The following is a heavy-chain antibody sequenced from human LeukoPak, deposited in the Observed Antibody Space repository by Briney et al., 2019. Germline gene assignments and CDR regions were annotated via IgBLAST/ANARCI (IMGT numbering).Heavy chain of an antibody. CDR2: ISYDGSNK. CDR1: GFTFSSYA. CDR3: ARDPYTYSSSWSDYFDY. V-gene: IGHV3-30*04. D-gene: IGHD6-13*01. Sequence: GGSLRLSCAASGFTFSSYAMHWVRQAPGKGLEWVAVISYDGSNKYYADSVKGRFTISRDNSKNTLYLQMNSLRAEDTAVYYCARDPYTYSSSWSDYFDYWGQGTLVTVSS. J-gene: IGHJ4*02.